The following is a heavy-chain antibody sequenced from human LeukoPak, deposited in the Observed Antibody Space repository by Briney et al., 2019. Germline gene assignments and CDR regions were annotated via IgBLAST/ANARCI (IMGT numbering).Heavy chain of an antibody. CDR1: GFTFSSEA. CDR2: IRVNGGST. CDR3: ASAGRRIVVVPAAFGY. V-gene: IGHV3-23*01. J-gene: IGHJ4*02. Sequence: GGSLRLSCGASGFTFSSEAMSWGRQAPGKRLEWDLAIRVNGGSTYYADSVKGRFTISRDNSKNTMYLQMNSMRAEDTAVYSCASAGRRIVVVPAAFGYWGQGTLVTVSS. D-gene: IGHD2-2*01.